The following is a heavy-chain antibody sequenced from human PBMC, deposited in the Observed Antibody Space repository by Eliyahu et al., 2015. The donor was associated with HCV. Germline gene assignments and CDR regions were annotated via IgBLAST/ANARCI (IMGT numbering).Heavy chain of an antibody. J-gene: IGHJ5*02. D-gene: IGHD6-19*01. CDR3: ASGGGGIAVAGTGGWFDP. V-gene: IGHV4-59*01. CDR1: GGXIPPSX. CDR2: IHYSGST. Sequence: QVQLQESGPGLVKPSETLSLTCTVPGGXIPPSXWRWIRQPPGKGLEWIGYIHYSGSTNYNPSLKSRVTISVDTSKNQFSLNLTSVTAADTAVYYCASGGGGIAVAGTGGWFDPWGQGTLVTVSS.